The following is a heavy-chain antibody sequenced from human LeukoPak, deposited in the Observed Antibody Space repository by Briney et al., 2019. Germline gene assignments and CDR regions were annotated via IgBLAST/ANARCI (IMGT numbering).Heavy chain of an antibody. CDR1: GVSSSSYT. Sequence: RGSLRLSRAAPGVSSSSYTMCGVCESPGGRLEWGSAISGGGGSTYYAGSWKGRFTISRDNSKNTLYLQMNSLRAEDTAVYYCAKDQQPPEDYDFWSGYPAYYFDCWVQGTLVGDSS. J-gene: IGHJ4*02. CDR3: AKDQQPPEDYDFWSGYPAYYFDC. V-gene: IGHV3-23*01. D-gene: IGHD3-3*01. CDR2: ISGGGGST.